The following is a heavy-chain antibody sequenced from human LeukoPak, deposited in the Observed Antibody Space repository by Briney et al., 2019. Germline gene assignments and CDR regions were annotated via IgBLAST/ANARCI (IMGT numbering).Heavy chain of an antibody. D-gene: IGHD3-9*01. Sequence: PGGSLRLSCAASGFTFSSYAMSWVRQPRGEGLEWVSAISGSGGSTYYADSVKGRFTISRDNSKNTLYLQMNSLRAEDTAVYYCAKVAPVLLRYFDWPEDEDAFDIWGQGTMVTVSS. V-gene: IGHV3-23*01. CDR1: GFTFSSYA. CDR2: ISGSGGST. J-gene: IGHJ3*02. CDR3: AKVAPVLLRYFDWPEDEDAFDI.